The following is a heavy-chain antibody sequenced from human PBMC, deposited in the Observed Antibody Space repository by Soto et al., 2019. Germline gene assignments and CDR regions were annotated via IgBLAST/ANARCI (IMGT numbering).Heavy chain of an antibody. CDR3: ARAAGATIVDYYYGMDV. J-gene: IGHJ6*02. CDR2: INPNSGGT. Sequence: ASVKVSCKASGYTFTGYYMHWVRQAPGQGLEWMGWINPNSGGTNYAQKFQGWVTMTRDTSISTAYMELSRLRSDDTAVYYCARAAGATIVDYYYGMDVWGQGTTVTAP. CDR1: GYTFTGYY. V-gene: IGHV1-2*04. D-gene: IGHD1-26*01.